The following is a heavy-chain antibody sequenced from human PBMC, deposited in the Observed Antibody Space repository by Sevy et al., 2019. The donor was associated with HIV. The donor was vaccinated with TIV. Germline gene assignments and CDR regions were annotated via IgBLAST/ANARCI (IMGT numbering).Heavy chain of an antibody. CDR1: GFTFSSYS. J-gene: IGHJ3*02. CDR3: ARVDWTTVTTGGAFDI. V-gene: IGHV3-48*02. CDR2: ISRSSSTI. Sequence: GGSLRLSCGASGFTFSSYSMNWVRQAPGKGLEWLSYISRSSSTIYYADSVKGRLTISRDNAKNSLSLQMNSLRDEDTAVYYCARVDWTTVTTGGAFDIWGQGTMVTVSS. D-gene: IGHD4-17*01.